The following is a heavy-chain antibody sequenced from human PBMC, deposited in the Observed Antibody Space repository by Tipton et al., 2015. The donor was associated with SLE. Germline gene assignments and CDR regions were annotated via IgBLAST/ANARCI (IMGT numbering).Heavy chain of an antibody. CDR3: ASSADSSGPIDY. J-gene: IGHJ4*02. V-gene: IGHV3-72*01. D-gene: IGHD3-22*01. CDR2: TRNKANSYTT. CDR1: GFTFSDHY. Sequence: GSLRLSCAASGFTFSDHYMDWVRQAPGKGLEWVGRTRNKANSYTTEYAASVKGRFTISRDDSKNSLYLQMNSLKTEDTAVYYCASSADSSGPIDYWGQGTLVTVSS.